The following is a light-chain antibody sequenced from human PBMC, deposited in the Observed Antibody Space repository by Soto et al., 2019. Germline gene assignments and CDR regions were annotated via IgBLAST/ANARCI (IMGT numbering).Light chain of an antibody. CDR3: QQRSNWPIT. J-gene: IGKJ5*01. CDR2: GAS. V-gene: IGKV3D-20*02. Sequence: EIVLTQSPGTLSLSPGERATLSCRASQSVSSSYLAWYQQKPGQAPRLLIHGASSRATGIPDRISGSGPGTDFTLTISSLEPEDFAVYYCQQRSNWPITFGQGTRLENK. CDR1: QSVSSSY.